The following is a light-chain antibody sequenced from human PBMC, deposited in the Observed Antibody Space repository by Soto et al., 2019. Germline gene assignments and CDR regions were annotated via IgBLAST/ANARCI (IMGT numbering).Light chain of an antibody. Sequence: ENVLTQSPGRLSLSPGERATLSCRASQSVARNSIAWYQQKLGQPPRLLVYGASSRATGVPDRFSGSGSGTDFTLTISGLEPEDFAVYFCHQYRSSPQTFGQGTKVELK. CDR3: HQYRSSPQT. CDR2: GAS. V-gene: IGKV3-20*01. J-gene: IGKJ1*01. CDR1: QSVARNS.